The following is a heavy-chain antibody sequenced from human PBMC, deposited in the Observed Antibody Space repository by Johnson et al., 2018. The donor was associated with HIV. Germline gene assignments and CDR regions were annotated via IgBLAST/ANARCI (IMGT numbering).Heavy chain of an antibody. D-gene: IGHD2-8*01. CDR1: GFTFSSYG. CDR2: IRYDESNK. V-gene: IGHV3-30*02. J-gene: IGHJ3*02. Sequence: QVQLVESGGVVVHPGGSLRLSCAASGFTFSSYGMHWVRQAPDKGLEWVAFIRYDESNKYYADSVKGRFTISRDNSKNTLYLQMNSLRAEDTAVYYCAREGGIVLSPGSFDIWGQGTMVTVSS. CDR3: AREGGIVLSPGSFDI.